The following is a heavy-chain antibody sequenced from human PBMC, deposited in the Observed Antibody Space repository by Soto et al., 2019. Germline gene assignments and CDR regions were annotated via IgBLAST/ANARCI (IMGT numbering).Heavy chain of an antibody. CDR1: GGSISSGDYY. CDR2: IYYGGST. J-gene: IGHJ5*02. CDR3: AREEGYCDYDSQRFDP. Sequence: QVQLQESGPGLVKPSQTLSLTCTVSGGSISSGDYYWSWIRQPPGKGLEWIGHIYYGGSTYYNPSLKSRVTISVDTSKNQFSLKLSSVTAADTAVYYCAREEGYCDYDSQRFDPWGQGTLVTVSS. D-gene: IGHD4-17*01. V-gene: IGHV4-30-4*01.